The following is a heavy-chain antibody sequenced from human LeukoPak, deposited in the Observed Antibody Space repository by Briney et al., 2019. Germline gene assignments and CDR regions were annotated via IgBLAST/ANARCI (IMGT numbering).Heavy chain of an antibody. V-gene: IGHV5-51*01. Sequence: NTGESLKISCKGSGYNFTSYWIGWVRQMPGKGLEWMGIIYPGDSDSRLSPSLQGQVTISADKSISTAYLQWNSLKASDTAMYYCARGHHVVVATATWASDAFDLWGQGTMVTASS. D-gene: IGHD2-21*02. CDR1: GYNFTSYW. J-gene: IGHJ3*01. CDR2: IYPGDSDS. CDR3: ARGHHVVVATATWASDAFDL.